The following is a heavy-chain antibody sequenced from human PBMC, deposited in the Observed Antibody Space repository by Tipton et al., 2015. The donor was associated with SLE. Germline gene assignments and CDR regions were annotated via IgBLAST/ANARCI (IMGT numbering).Heavy chain of an antibody. CDR2: IYYSGST. J-gene: IGHJ2*01. CDR1: GDSISSSSYY. V-gene: IGHV4-39*07. Sequence: TLSLTCTVSGDSISSSSYYWGWIRQPPGKGLEWIGSIYYSGSTYYNPSLKSRVTISVDTSKNQFSLKLSSVTAADTAVYYCARDSRLHWYFDLWGRGTLVTVSS. D-gene: IGHD2-2*01. CDR3: ARDSRLHWYFDL.